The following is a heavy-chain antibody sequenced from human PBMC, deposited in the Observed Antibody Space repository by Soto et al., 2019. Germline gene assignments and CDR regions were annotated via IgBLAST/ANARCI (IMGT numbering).Heavy chain of an antibody. CDR3: ARDPLPNAYCIRTYGYHLHWFDP. D-gene: IGHD2-2*01. J-gene: IGHJ5*02. CDR1: GFTFSSYA. V-gene: IGHV3-30-3*01. CDR2: ISYDGSNK. Sequence: GGSLRLSCAASGFTFSSYAMHWVRQAPGKGLEWVAVISYDGSNKYYADSVKGRFTISRDNSKNTLCLQMNSLRAEDTAVYYCARDPLPNAYCIRTYGYHLHWFDPWSQGALVTVSS.